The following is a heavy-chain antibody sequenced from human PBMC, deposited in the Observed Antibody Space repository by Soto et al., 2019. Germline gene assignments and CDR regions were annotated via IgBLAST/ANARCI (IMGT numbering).Heavy chain of an antibody. Sequence: ASVKVSCKASGYTFTSYGISWVRQAPGQGLEWMGWISAYNGNTNYAQKLQGRVTMTTDTSTGTAYMELRSLRSDDTAVYYCARACSGGSCYSNFGIDYWGQGTLVTVSS. CDR1: GYTFTSYG. D-gene: IGHD2-15*01. CDR2: ISAYNGNT. CDR3: ARACSGGSCYSNFGIDY. J-gene: IGHJ4*02. V-gene: IGHV1-18*04.